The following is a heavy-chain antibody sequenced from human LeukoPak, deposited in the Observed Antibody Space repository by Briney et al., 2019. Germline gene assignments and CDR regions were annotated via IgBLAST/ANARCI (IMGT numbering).Heavy chain of an antibody. V-gene: IGHV3-48*01. CDR1: GFTLSSYS. Sequence: PGGSLRLSCAASGFTLSSYSMNWVRQAPGKGLEWISYIDSDTYGNTIYYPHTVKGRFTISRDNAKNSLYLQMNSLRAEDTAVYYCARDMVGYSSGWWTSYYYYGMDVWGQGTTVTVSS. CDR2: IDSDTYGNTI. D-gene: IGHD6-19*01. CDR3: ARDMVGYSSGWWTSYYYYGMDV. J-gene: IGHJ6*02.